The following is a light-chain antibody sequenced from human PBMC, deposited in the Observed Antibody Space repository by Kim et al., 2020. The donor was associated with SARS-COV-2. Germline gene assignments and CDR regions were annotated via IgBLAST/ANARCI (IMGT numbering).Light chain of an antibody. CDR1: QSTSSN. J-gene: IGKJ1*01. CDR2: GAS. CDR3: DQYQTWPQA. V-gene: IGKV3D-15*01. Sequence: VSQVEIAPLPCSACQSTSSNVALYQQTPGKAPRLLICGASTRATGIPATCSVTVSGTEFTLTTSSLQSEDFAIYYCDQYQTWPQAFGQGTKVDIK.